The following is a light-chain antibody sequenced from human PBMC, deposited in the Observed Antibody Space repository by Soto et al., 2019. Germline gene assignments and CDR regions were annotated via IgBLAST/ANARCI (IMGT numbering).Light chain of an antibody. CDR2: GAS. CDR3: QQYNNWPPTWP. V-gene: IGKV3-15*01. Sequence: EIVMTQSPATLSVSPGERATLSCRASQSVNSNLAWYQQKPGQAPRLLIYGASTRATGIPARFSGSGSGTDFTLSISSLQSEDFAVYYCQQYNNWPPTWPFGQGTKVEIK. J-gene: IGKJ1*01. CDR1: QSVNSN.